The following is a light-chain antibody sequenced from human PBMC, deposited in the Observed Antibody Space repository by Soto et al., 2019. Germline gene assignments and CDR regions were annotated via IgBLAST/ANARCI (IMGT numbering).Light chain of an antibody. CDR2: DAS. V-gene: IGKV3-15*01. J-gene: IGKJ2*01. Sequence: DIGLTQSPDTLSLSPGESATLSCRASQSLGRYLAWYQQKPGQAPRLLIYDASTRATGIPDRFSGSGSGTEFTLTISSLQSEDFAVYYCQQYNIRYTFGQGTKVDIK. CDR1: QSLGRY. CDR3: QQYNIRYT.